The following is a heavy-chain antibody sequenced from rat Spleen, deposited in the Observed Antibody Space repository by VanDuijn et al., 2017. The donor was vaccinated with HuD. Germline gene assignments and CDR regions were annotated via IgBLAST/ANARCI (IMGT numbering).Heavy chain of an antibody. Sequence: VQLVESGGGLVQPGKSLKPSCSASGFTFSSYGMHWIRKAPGKGLDWVAYISSSSGTVYADAVKGRFTISRDNAKNTLYLQLNSLKSEDTAVYYCARHGYNSYFDYWGQGVMVTVSS. CDR1: GFTFSSYG. V-gene: IGHV5-62*01. CDR2: ISSSSGT. D-gene: IGHD1-9*01. J-gene: IGHJ2*01. CDR3: ARHGYNSYFDY.